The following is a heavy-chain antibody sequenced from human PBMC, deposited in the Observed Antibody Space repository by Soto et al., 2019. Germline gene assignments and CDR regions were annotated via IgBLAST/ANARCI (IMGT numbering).Heavy chain of an antibody. Sequence: QVQLVQSGAEVKKPGSSVKVSCKASGYTFTSYAMHWVRQATGQRLEWMGWINAGNGNTKYSQKFQGRVTITRDTSAITAYMEPSSLRSEDTAVYYCSRYMGVWPDYLGQGTLVTVSS. J-gene: IGHJ4*02. CDR2: INAGNGNT. V-gene: IGHV1-3*01. CDR3: SRYMGVWPDY. CDR1: GYTFTSYA. D-gene: IGHD2-8*01.